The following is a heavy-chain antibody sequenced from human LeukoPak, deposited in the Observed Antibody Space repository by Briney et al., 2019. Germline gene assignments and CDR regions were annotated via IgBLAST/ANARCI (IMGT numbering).Heavy chain of an antibody. CDR1: GYTFTRYG. V-gene: IGHV1-18*01. CDR2: ISAYNGDT. Sequence: ASVKVSCKASGYTFTRYGITWVRQAPGQGLEWMGWISAYNGDTKYAQKLQGRVTMTTDTSTRTAYMELRSLRSDDTAVYYCARGPSNSSGWYIYFDYWGQGTLVAVSS. CDR3: ARGPSNSSGWYIYFDY. J-gene: IGHJ4*02. D-gene: IGHD6-19*01.